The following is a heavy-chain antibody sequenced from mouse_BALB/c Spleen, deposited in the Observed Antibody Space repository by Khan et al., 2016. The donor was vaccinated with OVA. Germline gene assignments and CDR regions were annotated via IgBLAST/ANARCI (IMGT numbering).Heavy chain of an antibody. J-gene: IGHJ2*01. Sequence: VQLKQSGPGLVKPSQSLSLTCTVTGYSITSGYAWNWIRQFPGNKLEWMGYISYSGVTSYTPSLKSRISITRDTSKNQFFLQLNSVTTEDTATYSGTKGNYSRYCFNYWGQGTTLTVSS. CDR2: ISYSGVT. CDR3: TKGNYSRYCFNY. CDR1: GYSITSGYA. D-gene: IGHD1-1*01. V-gene: IGHV3-2*02.